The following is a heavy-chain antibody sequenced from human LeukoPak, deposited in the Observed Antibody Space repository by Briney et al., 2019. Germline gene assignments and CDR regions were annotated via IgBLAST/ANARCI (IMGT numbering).Heavy chain of an antibody. V-gene: IGHV1-8*01. J-gene: IGHJ4*02. CDR3: ARTYCGGGSCYYYFDY. D-gene: IGHD2-15*01. CDR1: GYTFTSYD. Sequence: ASVKVSCKASGYTFTSYDINWVRQATGQGLEWMGWMNPNSGNTGYAQKFQGRVTMTRNTSISTAYMELSSLRSEDTAVYYCARTYCGGGSCYYYFDYWGQGTLVTDSS. CDR2: MNPNSGNT.